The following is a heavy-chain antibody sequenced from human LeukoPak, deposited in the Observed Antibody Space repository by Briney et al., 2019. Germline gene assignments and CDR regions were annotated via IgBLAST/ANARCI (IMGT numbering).Heavy chain of an antibody. CDR2: IYHSGST. CDR3: ARVWGAAPHSWFDP. CDR1: GVSISSSSW. Sequence: SETLSLTCAVSGVSISSSSWWSWVRQPPGKGLECIGEIYHSGSTNYNPSLKSRVTISIDKPKNQFSLKLTSMTAADTAMYYCARVWGAAPHSWFDPWGQGTLVTVSS. D-gene: IGHD3-16*01. V-gene: IGHV4-4*02. J-gene: IGHJ5*02.